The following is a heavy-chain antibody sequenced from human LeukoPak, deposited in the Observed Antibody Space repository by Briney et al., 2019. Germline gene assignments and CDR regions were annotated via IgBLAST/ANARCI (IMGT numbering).Heavy chain of an antibody. CDR3: ARRVTMVRGTHDAFDI. Sequence: GESLKISCKGSGYSFTAYWITWVRQMPGKGLEWMGRIDPSDSYTNYSPSFQGHVTISADKSISTAYLQWSSLKASDTAMYYCARRVTMVRGTHDAFDIWGQGTMVTVSS. CDR2: IDPSDSYT. CDR1: GYSFTAYW. J-gene: IGHJ3*02. D-gene: IGHD3-10*01. V-gene: IGHV5-10-1*01.